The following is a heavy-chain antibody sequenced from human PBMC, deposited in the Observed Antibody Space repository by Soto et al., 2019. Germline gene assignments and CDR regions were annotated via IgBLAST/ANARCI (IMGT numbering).Heavy chain of an antibody. CDR3: AKGSRAFDI. CDR2: ISYDGSNK. CDR1: GFTFSSYG. V-gene: IGHV3-30*18. Sequence: QVQLVESGGGVVQPGRSLRLSCAASGFTFSSYGMHWVRQAPGKGLEWVAVISYDGSNKYYADSVKGRFTISRDNSKNTLYLQMNGLRAEDTAVYYCAKGSRAFDIWGQGTMVTVSS. J-gene: IGHJ3*02.